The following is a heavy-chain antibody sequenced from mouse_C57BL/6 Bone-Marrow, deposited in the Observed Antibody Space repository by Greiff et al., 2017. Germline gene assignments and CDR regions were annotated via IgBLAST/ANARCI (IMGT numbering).Heavy chain of an antibody. J-gene: IGHJ4*01. Sequence: EVQVVESGGGLVKPGGSLKLSCAASGFTFSSYALSWVRQTPEKRLEWVATISDGGSYTYYPDNVKGRFTISRDNAKNNLYLQMSHLKSDDTAMYYCARWGLPYYARDYWGQGTSVTVSS. CDR2: ISDGGSYT. V-gene: IGHV5-4*01. CDR1: GFTFSSYA. CDR3: ARWGLPYYARDY. D-gene: IGHD2-2*01.